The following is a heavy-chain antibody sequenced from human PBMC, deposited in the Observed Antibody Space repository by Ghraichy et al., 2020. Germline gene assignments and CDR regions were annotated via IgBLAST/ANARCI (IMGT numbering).Heavy chain of an antibody. CDR2: ISGSGGST. Sequence: LSLTCAASGFTFSSYAMSWVRQAPGKGLEWVSAISGSGGSTYYADSVKGRFTISRDNSKNTLYLQMNSLRAEDTAIYYCAKEGGYRYYGMDVWGQGTTVTVSS. CDR3: AKEGGYRYYGMDV. CDR1: GFTFSSYA. V-gene: IGHV3-23*01. D-gene: IGHD3-16*01. J-gene: IGHJ6*02.